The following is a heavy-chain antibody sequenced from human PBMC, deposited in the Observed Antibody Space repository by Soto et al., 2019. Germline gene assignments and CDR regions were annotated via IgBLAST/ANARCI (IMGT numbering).Heavy chain of an antibody. CDR2: ISSSSSYI. D-gene: IGHD2-15*01. CDR3: AKDRCSGGSCYSIFDY. CDR1: GFTFSSYS. V-gene: IGHV3-21*01. Sequence: PGGSLRLSCAASGFTFSSYSMNWVRQAPGKGLEWVSSISSSSSYIYYADSVKGRFTISRDNSKNTLYLQMNSLRAEDTAVYYCAKDRCSGGSCYSIFDYWGQGTLVTVSS. J-gene: IGHJ4*02.